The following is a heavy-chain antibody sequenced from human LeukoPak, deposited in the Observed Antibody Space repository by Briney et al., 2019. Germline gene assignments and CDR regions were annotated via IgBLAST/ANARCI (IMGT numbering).Heavy chain of an antibody. CDR1: GFTFSSYA. Sequence: GGSLRLSFAASGFTFSSYAMSWVRQAPGKGLEWVSAISGSGGSTYYADSVRGRFTISRDNSKNTLYLQMNSLRAEDTAVYYCAKENGYYYDSGVLLGYWGQGTLVTVSS. CDR3: AKENGYYYDSGVLLGY. V-gene: IGHV3-23*01. J-gene: IGHJ4*02. D-gene: IGHD3-22*01. CDR2: ISGSGGST.